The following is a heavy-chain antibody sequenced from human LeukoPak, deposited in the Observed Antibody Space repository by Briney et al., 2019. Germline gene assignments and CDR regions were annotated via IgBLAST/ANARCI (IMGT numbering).Heavy chain of an antibody. CDR1: GFTFSSYG. J-gene: IGHJ4*02. CDR2: IWYDGSNK. CDR3: AREGSIAAAGLFDY. D-gene: IGHD6-13*01. V-gene: IGHV3-33*01. Sequence: GGSLRLSCAASGFTFSSYGMHWVRQAPGKGLEWVAVIWYDGSNKYYADSVKGRFTISRDNSKNTLYLQMNSLRAEDTAVYYCAREGSIAAAGLFDYWGQGTLVTVSS.